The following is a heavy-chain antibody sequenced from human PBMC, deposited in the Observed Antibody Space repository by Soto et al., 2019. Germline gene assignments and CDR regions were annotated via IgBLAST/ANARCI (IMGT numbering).Heavy chain of an antibody. Sequence: QITLKESGPTLVKPTQTLTLTCTFSGFSLSTSGVGVAWIRQPPGKALEWLALIYWDDDKRYRPSLETRLTITTDTSKSPVVRTMTTVDSVDTATYYCAYLTCSGGSCYWCSYSGMVVWGQGTTVIVSS. V-gene: IGHV2-5*02. J-gene: IGHJ6*02. CDR2: IYWDDDK. CDR3: AYLTCSGGSCYWCSYSGMVV. D-gene: IGHD2-15*01. CDR1: GFSLSTSGVG.